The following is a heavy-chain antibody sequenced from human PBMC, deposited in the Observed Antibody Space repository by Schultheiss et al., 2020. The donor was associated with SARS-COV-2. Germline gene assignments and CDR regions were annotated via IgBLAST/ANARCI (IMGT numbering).Heavy chain of an antibody. CDR1: GYSFISHW. D-gene: IGHD3-22*01. J-gene: IGHJ4*02. V-gene: IGHV5-51*01. Sequence: GESLKISCKVSGYSFISHWIGWVRQMPGKGLEWMGNINPGDSDTRYSPSFQGQVTISADKSIYTAYLQWSSLKASDTAMYYCARYYYDSSGYPYYFDSWGQGTLVTVSS. CDR2: INPGDSDT. CDR3: ARYYYDSSGYPYYFDS.